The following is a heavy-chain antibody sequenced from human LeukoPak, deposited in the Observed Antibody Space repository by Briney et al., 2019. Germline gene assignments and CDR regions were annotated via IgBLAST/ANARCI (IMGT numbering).Heavy chain of an antibody. J-gene: IGHJ4*02. CDR1: GFTFSNYN. D-gene: IGHD6-6*01. CDR2: ISTSSSYI. CDR3: ARGEWSSSPFDY. V-gene: IGHV3-21*01. Sequence: GGSLRLSCAASGFTFSNYNMNWVRQAPGKGLEWVSFISTSSSYIYYADSVKGRFTISRDNARNSLYLQMNSLRAEDTAVYYCARGEWSSSPFDYWGQGTLVTVSS.